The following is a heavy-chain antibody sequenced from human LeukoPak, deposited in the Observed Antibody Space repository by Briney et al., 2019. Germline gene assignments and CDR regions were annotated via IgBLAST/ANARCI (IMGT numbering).Heavy chain of an antibody. J-gene: IGHJ4*02. Sequence: SETLSLTCTVSGVSISIYYWSWIRQPPGKGLEWIGYIYNSGSTSYNPSLKSRATISADTSKNQFSLKLSSVTAADTAVYYCVRDRELNYWGQGNLVTVSS. V-gene: IGHV4-59*01. CDR1: GVSISIYY. CDR3: VRDRELNY. D-gene: IGHD1-7*01. CDR2: IYNSGST.